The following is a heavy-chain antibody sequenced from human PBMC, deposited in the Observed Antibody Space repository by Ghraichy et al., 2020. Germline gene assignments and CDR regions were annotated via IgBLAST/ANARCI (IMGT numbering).Heavy chain of an antibody. CDR1: GFTFSSHG. D-gene: IGHD2-21*02. Sequence: GGSLRLSCAASGFTFSSHGMHWVRQAPGKGLEWVAVISFDGSNKHFADSVKGRFTISRDNSKNTLYLQMNSLRAEDTAVYYCAKAHIVMVTATQDYYYGMDVWGQGTTVTVSS. V-gene: IGHV3-30*18. J-gene: IGHJ6*02. CDR2: ISFDGSNK. CDR3: AKAHIVMVTATQDYYYGMDV.